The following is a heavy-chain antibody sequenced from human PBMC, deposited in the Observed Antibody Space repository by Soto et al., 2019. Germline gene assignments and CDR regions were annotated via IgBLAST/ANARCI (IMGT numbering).Heavy chain of an antibody. J-gene: IGHJ4*02. CDR3: TRLGGYYQALDS. D-gene: IGHD3-22*01. Sequence: SETLSLTCTVSGGSVSSGSYYWSWIRQPPGKGLEWIGYIYYAGTTTYNPSLKNRVTISLDTPKNQFSLKMDSVTAADTAVYYCTRLGGYYQALDSWGQGILVTVSS. V-gene: IGHV4-61*01. CDR1: GGSVSSGSYY. CDR2: IYYAGTT.